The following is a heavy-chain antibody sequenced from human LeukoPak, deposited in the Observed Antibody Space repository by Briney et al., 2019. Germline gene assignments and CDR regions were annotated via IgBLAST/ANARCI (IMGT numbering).Heavy chain of an antibody. CDR3: ARRGAVAATYYYVY. CDR1: GFTFSSYW. J-gene: IGHJ4*02. CDR2: INGDGRTT. D-gene: IGHD6-19*01. V-gene: IGHV3-74*01. Sequence: GGSLRLSCAASGFTFSSYWMHWVRQAPGKGLMWVSRINGDGRTTNYADSVQGRFTISRDNAKNTLYLQMNSLTAEDTAVYYCARRGAVAATYYYVYWGQGTLVTVSS.